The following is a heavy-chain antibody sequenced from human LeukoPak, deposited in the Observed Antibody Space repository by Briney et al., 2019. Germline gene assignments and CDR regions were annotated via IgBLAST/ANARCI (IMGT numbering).Heavy chain of an antibody. V-gene: IGHV1-46*01. J-gene: IGHJ4*02. Sequence: GASVKVSCRASGYPFTSYFMHWVRQAPGQGLEWMGIINLSGVTTVYAQKFQGRVTMTRDMSTSTVYMELSSLTSEDTAVYYCARAGGRTYYFDYWGQGTLVTVSS. CDR1: GYPFTSYF. CDR2: INLSGVTT. D-gene: IGHD3/OR15-3a*01. CDR3: ARAGGRTYYFDY.